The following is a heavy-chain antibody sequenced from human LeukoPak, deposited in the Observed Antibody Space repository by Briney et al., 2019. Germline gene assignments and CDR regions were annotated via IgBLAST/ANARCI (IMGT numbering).Heavy chain of an antibody. V-gene: IGHV3-66*01. J-gene: IGHJ4*02. D-gene: IGHD3-22*01. CDR3: AREDDSSGYYDY. CDR1: GFTVSSNY. Sequence: GSLRLSCAASGFTVSSNYMSWVRQAPGKGLEWVSVIYSGGSTYYADSVKGRFTIPRDNSKNTLYLQMNSLRAEDTAVYYCAREDDSSGYYDYWGQGTLVTVSS. CDR2: IYSGGST.